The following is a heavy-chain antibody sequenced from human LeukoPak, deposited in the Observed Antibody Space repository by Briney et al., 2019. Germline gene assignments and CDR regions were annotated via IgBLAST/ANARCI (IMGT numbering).Heavy chain of an antibody. D-gene: IGHD3-16*02. J-gene: IGHJ5*02. Sequence: SETLSLTCTVSGGSISSYYWSWIRQPPGKGLEWIGYIYYSGSTNYNPSLKSRVTISVDTSKNQFSLKLSSVIAADTAVYYCARGSTYYDYVWGSYRFHNWFDPWGQGTLVTVSS. CDR2: IYYSGST. CDR3: ARGSTYYDYVWGSYRFHNWFDP. V-gene: IGHV4-59*01. CDR1: GGSISSYY.